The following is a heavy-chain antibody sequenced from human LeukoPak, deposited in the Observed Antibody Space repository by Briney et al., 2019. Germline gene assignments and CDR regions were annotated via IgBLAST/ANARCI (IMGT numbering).Heavy chain of an antibody. CDR2: ITSSSDYT. J-gene: IGHJ4*02. CDR1: GFTFSDSY. CDR3: ATDSGSSYGSSNY. V-gene: IGHV3-11*06. D-gene: IGHD5-18*01. Sequence: PGGSLRLSCAASGFTFSDSYMSWIRQAPGKGLEWVSYITSSSDYTNYVDSVKGRFTISRDNAKNSLYLQVNSLRAEDTAVYYCATDSGSSYGSSNYWGQGTLVTVSS.